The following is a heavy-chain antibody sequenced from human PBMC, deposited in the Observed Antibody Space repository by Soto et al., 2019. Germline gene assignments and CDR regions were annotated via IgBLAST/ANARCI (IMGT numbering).Heavy chain of an antibody. J-gene: IGHJ6*02. V-gene: IGHV3-30*18. D-gene: IGHD5-18*01. CDR3: AKANREQLWLPYGMDV. CDR2: ISYDGSNK. CDR1: GFTFSSYG. Sequence: GGSLRLSCAASGFTFSSYGMHWVRQAPGKGLGWVAVISYDGSNKYYADSVKGRFTISRDNSKNTLYLQMNSLRAEDTAVYYCAKANREQLWLPYGMDVWGQGTTVNVS.